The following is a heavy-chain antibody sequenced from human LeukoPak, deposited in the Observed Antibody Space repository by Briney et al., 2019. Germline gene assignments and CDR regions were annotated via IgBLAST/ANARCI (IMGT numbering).Heavy chain of an antibody. CDR2: ISTSSKYI. Sequence: GGSLRLSCAASGFSFGSYSMNWVRQAPGKGLEWVSSISTSSKYIYYADSVKGRFTISRDNAESLLYLQMNSLRAEDTALYYCARDYSPPHWYDGSGYFDDWGQGTLVTVSS. V-gene: IGHV3-21*06. D-gene: IGHD3-22*01. J-gene: IGHJ4*02. CDR1: GFSFGSYS. CDR3: ARDYSPPHWYDGSGYFDD.